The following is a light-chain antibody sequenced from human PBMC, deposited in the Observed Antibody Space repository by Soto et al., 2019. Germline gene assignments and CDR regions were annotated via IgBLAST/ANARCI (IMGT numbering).Light chain of an antibody. V-gene: IGKV3-20*01. CDR1: QSVSNNY. CDR2: GAS. CDR3: QQDGSSPPT. J-gene: IGKJ1*01. Sequence: EIVLTQSPGTLSLSPGESATLSCRASQSVSNNYLSWYQRKPGQAPRLLMYGASSRATGIPGRFSGSGSGTYFTLTITRLEPADSAVYYGQQDGSSPPTFGKGTKVEIK.